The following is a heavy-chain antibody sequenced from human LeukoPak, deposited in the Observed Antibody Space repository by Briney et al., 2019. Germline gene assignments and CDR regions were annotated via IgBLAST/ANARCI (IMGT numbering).Heavy chain of an antibody. D-gene: IGHD6-13*01. CDR1: GYTFTSYG. CDR3: VRDADRGSSWTIYYYYYGMDV. Sequence: ASVKVSCKASGYTFTSYGISWVRQAPGQGLEWMGWISAYNGNTNYAQKLQGRVTMTTDTSTSTAYMELRSLRSDDTAVYYCVRDADRGSSWTIYYYYYGMDVWGQGTTVTVSS. CDR2: ISAYNGNT. V-gene: IGHV1-18*01. J-gene: IGHJ6*02.